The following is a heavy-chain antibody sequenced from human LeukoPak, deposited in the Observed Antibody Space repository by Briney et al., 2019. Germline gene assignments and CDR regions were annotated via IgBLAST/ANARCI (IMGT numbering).Heavy chain of an antibody. Sequence: GGSLRLSCAASGFTFSNYAMSWVRQAPGKGLEWVSAISGSGGSTYYADSVKGRFTISRDNSKNTLYLQMNSLRAEDTAVYFCAKNLPSNDDAFDIWGQGTMVTVSS. V-gene: IGHV3-23*01. D-gene: IGHD4-11*01. CDR2: ISGSGGST. J-gene: IGHJ3*02. CDR1: GFTFSNYA. CDR3: AKNLPSNDDAFDI.